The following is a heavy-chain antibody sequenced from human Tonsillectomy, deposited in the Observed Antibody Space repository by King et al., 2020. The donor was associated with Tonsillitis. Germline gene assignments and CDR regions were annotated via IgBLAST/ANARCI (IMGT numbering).Heavy chain of an antibody. D-gene: IGHD6-13*01. CDR2: SYTSGST. J-gene: IGHJ4*02. CDR1: GGSLSSYY. CDR3: AREFQSSRPLDY. Sequence: QLQESGPGLVKPSETLSLTCTVSGGSLSSYYWSWIRQPAGKGLEWIGRSYTSGSTNYNLSLKSRVTMSVDTSKNQFSLKLSSVTAADTAVYYCAREFQSSRPLDYWGQGTLVTVSS. V-gene: IGHV4-4*07.